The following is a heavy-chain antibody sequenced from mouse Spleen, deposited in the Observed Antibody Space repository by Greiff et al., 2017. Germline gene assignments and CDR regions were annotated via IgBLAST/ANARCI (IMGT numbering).Heavy chain of an antibody. J-gene: IGHJ2*01. CDR3: ASPAYYRYDGDY. Sequence: VQLKQSGPELVKPGASVKISCKASGYTFTDYYMNWVKQSHGKSLEWIGDINPNNGGTSYNQKFKGKATLTVDKSSSTAYMELRSLTSEDSAVYYCASPAYYRYDGDYWGQGTTLTVSS. CDR2: INPNNGGT. D-gene: IGHD2-14*01. CDR1: GYTFTDYY. V-gene: IGHV1-26*01.